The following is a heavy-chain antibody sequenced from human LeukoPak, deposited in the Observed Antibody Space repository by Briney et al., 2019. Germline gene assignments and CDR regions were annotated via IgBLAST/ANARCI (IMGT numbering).Heavy chain of an antibody. CDR3: ARELWFFFDY. V-gene: IGHV3-7*01. D-gene: IGHD5-18*01. J-gene: IGHJ4*02. Sequence: GGSLRLSCAASGFTFSSYWMSWVRQAPGKGLEWVANIKQVGSEEYYVDSVEGRFTISRDNAKNSPYLQMNSLRAEDTAVYYCARELWFFFDYWGQGTLVTVSS. CDR2: IKQVGSEE. CDR1: GFTFSSYW.